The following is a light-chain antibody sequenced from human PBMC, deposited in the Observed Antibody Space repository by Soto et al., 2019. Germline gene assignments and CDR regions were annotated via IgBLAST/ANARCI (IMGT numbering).Light chain of an antibody. Sequence: QSVLTQPPSVSGAPGLRVTISCTGSSSNIGAGYDVHWYKQLPGTAPKLLIYGNNNRPSGVPDRFSVSRSGTSASLAITGLQAEDEADYYCQSYDSSLSAYVFATGTKLTVL. CDR3: QSYDSSLSAYV. J-gene: IGLJ1*01. CDR2: GNN. CDR1: SSNIGAGYD. V-gene: IGLV1-40*01.